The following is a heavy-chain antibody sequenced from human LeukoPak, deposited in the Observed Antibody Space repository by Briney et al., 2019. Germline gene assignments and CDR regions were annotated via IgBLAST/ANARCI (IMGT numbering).Heavy chain of an antibody. Sequence: GGSLRLSCTGSGFTFSNYAVAWVRQAPGKGLEWVSSFTSSGNTYYADSVKGRFTVSRDNSKSTLYMQMTSLRAEDTAVYYCVKGDYGDCYWGQGTLVTVSS. CDR3: VKGDYGDCY. J-gene: IGHJ4*02. D-gene: IGHD4-17*01. CDR2: FTSSGNT. V-gene: IGHV3-23*01. CDR1: GFTFSNYA.